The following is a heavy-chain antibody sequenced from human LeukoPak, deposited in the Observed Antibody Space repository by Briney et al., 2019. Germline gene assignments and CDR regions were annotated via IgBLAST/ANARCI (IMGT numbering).Heavy chain of an antibody. V-gene: IGHV3-23*01. Sequence: PGGSLRLSCAASGFTLINYAMSWVRQAPGKGLEWVSAVSDSGGNTYYADSVKGRFTISSDNSKNTPYLQMNSLRAEDTAVYYCASPKGGRYHEGFDYWGQGTLVTVSS. CDR1: GFTLINYA. J-gene: IGHJ4*02. D-gene: IGHD1-26*01. CDR3: ASPKGGRYHEGFDY. CDR2: VSDSGGNT.